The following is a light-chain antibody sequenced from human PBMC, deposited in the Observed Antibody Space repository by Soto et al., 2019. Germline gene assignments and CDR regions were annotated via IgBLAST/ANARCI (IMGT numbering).Light chain of an antibody. J-gene: IGKJ5*01. CDR1: QDISNY. Sequence: DIQMTQSPSSLSASVGDIVTITFQASQDISNYLNWYQQKLGKAPKLLIYDASNLETGVPSRFSGSGSGTDFTFTISSLQPEDIATYYCQQYSHLITFGQGTRLEI. CDR2: DAS. V-gene: IGKV1-33*01. CDR3: QQYSHLIT.